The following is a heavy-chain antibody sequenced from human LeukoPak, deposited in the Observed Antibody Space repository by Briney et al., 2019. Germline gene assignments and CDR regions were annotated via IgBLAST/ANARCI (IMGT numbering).Heavy chain of an antibody. D-gene: IGHD6-13*01. CDR2: VYWNDEK. CDR3: AHSSLVAGGPDLGF. CDR1: GFSLRTFGVG. J-gene: IGHJ4*02. Sequence: SGPTLVKPTQTLTLTCNFSGFSLRTFGVGVGWIRQPPGKALEWLSLVYWNDEKRYSPSLKSRLTTTKDTSKNQVVLTMTNMDPVDTATYYCAHSSLVAGGPDLGFWGQGILVTVSS. V-gene: IGHV2-5*01.